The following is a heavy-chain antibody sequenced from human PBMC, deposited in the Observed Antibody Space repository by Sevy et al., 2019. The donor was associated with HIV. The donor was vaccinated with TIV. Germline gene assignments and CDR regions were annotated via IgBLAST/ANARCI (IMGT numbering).Heavy chain of an antibody. V-gene: IGHV3-30-3*01. CDR2: ISYDGSNK. CDR1: GFTFSSYA. CDR3: AREMRYYYYYYGMVV. Sequence: GGSLRLSCAASGFTFSSYAMHWVRQAPGKGLEWVAVISYDGSNKYYADSVKGRLTMSRDKSKNTLYLQMNSLTAEDTAVYYCAREMRYYYYYYGMVVWGQGTTVTVSS. J-gene: IGHJ6*02.